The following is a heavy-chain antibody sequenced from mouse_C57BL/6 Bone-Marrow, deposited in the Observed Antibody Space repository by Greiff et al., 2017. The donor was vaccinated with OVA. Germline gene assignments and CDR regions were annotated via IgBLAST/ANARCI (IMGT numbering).Heavy chain of an antibody. CDR1: GYTFTSYW. CDR2: IYPGSGST. V-gene: IGHV1-55*01. D-gene: IGHD2-1*01. Sequence: VQLQQPGAELVKPGASVKMSCKASGYTFTSYWITWVKQRPGQGLEWIGDIYPGSGSTNYNEKFKSKATLTVDTSSSTAYMQLSSLTSEYSAVYYCARSGGNYLAWFAYWGQGTLVTVSA. J-gene: IGHJ3*01. CDR3: ARSGGNYLAWFAY.